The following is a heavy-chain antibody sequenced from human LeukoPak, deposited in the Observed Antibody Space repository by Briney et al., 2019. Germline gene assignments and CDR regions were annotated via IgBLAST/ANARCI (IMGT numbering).Heavy chain of an antibody. CDR2: INPNSGGT. J-gene: IGHJ6*03. Sequence: ASVKVSCKASGYTFTGYYMHWVRQAPGQGLEWMGWINPNSGGTNYAQKFQGRVTMTRDTSISTAYMELSRLRSDDTAVYYCATLGPVDIVVVPAVDYYYYYMDAWGKGTTVTISS. CDR1: GYTFTGYY. D-gene: IGHD2-2*03. CDR3: ATLGPVDIVVVPAVDYYYYYMDA. V-gene: IGHV1-2*02.